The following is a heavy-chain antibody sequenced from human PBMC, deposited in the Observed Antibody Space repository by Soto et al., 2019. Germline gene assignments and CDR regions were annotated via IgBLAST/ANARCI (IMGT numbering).Heavy chain of an antibody. CDR2: IIPLFNVA. Sequence: QVQLVQSGPEVKKPGSSVKVSCEASGGTFSNFAVNWVRQAPGQGLEWVGGIIPLFNVAKYAEKFEGRVTIVAEDSRSAAYMALCSLRSDDTAGYYYPAAVRDCLEYDSKVAEGLVSWGQGPMVTVSS. CDR1: GGTFSNFA. D-gene: IGHD1-1*01. CDR3: PAAVRDCLEYDSKVAEGLVS. J-gene: IGHJ3*01. V-gene: IGHV1-69*01.